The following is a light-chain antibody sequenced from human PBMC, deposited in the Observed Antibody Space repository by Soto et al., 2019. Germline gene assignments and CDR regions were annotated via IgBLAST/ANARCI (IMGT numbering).Light chain of an antibody. J-gene: IGKJ1*01. Sequence: TQFPATLSASPGGGATLSCRAAQDVTTNFAWYQLKRGQPPRLLIYGASSRATGIPDRFSGSGSGTDFTLTISRLEPEDFAVYYCQRYGSFGQGTKVDIK. CDR3: QRYGS. CDR1: QDVTTN. V-gene: IGKV3-20*01. CDR2: GAS.